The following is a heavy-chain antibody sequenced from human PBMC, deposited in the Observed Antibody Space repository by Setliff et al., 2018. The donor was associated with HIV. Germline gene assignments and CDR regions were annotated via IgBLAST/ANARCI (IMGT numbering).Heavy chain of an antibody. CDR2: IIHILGIR. Sequence: SVKVSCKASGYTFTSYAISWVRQAPGQGFEWMGGIIHILGIRNYAQKFQGRVIITTDESTGTAYMELSSLKDDDTAIYYCARPAPLLGTSPANNAFDIWGQGTTVTVSS. J-gene: IGHJ3*02. CDR3: ARPAPLLGTSPANNAFDI. CDR1: GYTFTSYA. D-gene: IGHD3-10*01. V-gene: IGHV1-69*10.